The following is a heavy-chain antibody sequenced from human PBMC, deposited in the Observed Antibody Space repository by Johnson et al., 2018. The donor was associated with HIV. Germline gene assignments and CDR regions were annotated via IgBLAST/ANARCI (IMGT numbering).Heavy chain of an antibody. CDR1: GFTFSSYW. J-gene: IGHJ3*02. Sequence: VQLVESGGGLVQPGGSLRLSCAASGFTFSSYWMSWVRQAPGKGLEWVANIKQDGSEKYYVDSLKGRFTISRDNVKKSLFLQMNGLRADDTAVYYCARDRVYSGSFHAFDIWGQGTMVTVSS. D-gene: IGHD1-26*01. V-gene: IGHV3-7*03. CDR2: IKQDGSEK. CDR3: ARDRVYSGSFHAFDI.